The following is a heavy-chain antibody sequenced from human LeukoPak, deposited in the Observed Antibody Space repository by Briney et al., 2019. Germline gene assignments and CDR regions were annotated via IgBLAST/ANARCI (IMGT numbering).Heavy chain of an antibody. Sequence: PSETLSLTCTVSGGSMNSHYWSWIRQPPGKGLEWLGYISYIGSTNYSPSLKSRVTISVDTSKNQFSLRLSSVTAADTAVYFCAGDQLALNALNFWGQGTMVSVSS. CDR2: ISYIGST. V-gene: IGHV4-59*11. J-gene: IGHJ3*01. D-gene: IGHD1-1*01. CDR3: AGDQLALNALNF. CDR1: GGSMNSHY.